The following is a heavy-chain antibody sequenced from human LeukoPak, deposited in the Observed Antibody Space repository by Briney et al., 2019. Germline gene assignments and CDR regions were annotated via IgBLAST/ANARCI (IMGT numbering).Heavy chain of an antibody. CDR1: GGSISSGNYL. J-gene: IGHJ4*02. CDR2: VFHVGST. V-gene: IGHV4-39*07. CDR3: ARDLGSTSSFDY. Sequence: SETLSLTCTVSGGSISSGNYLWGWIRLPPGKGLEWIGSVFHVGSTYYNPSLKSRVTLRMGTSKNQFSLNLSSVAAADTAVYYCARDLGSTSSFDYWGQGMLVTVSS. D-gene: IGHD6-6*01.